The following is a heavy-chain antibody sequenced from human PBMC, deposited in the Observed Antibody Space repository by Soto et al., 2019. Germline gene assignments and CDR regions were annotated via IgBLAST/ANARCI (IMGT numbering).Heavy chain of an antibody. J-gene: IGHJ4*02. D-gene: IGHD6-19*01. CDR1: GFTFSDYY. Sequence: GGSLRLSCAASGFTFSDYYMSWIRQAPGKGLEWVSYISSSGSTIHYADSVKGRFTISRDNAKNSLYLQMNSLRAEDTAVYYCARVPSSGWHFDYWGQGTLVTVSS. CDR3: ARVPSSGWHFDY. CDR2: ISSSGSTI. V-gene: IGHV3-11*01.